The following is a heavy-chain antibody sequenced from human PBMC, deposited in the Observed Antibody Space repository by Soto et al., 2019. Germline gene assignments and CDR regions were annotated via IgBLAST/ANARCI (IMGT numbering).Heavy chain of an antibody. CDR1: GYTFTSYG. CDR2: ISAYNGNT. Sequence: GASVKVSCKASGYTFTSYGISCVRQAPGQGLEWMGWISAYNGNTNYAQKLQGRVTMTTDTSTSTAYMELRSLRSDDTAVYYCARGLPLWGQQLSLGWFDPWGQGTLVTVSS. V-gene: IGHV1-18*04. CDR3: ARGLPLWGQQLSLGWFDP. J-gene: IGHJ5*02. D-gene: IGHD6-13*01.